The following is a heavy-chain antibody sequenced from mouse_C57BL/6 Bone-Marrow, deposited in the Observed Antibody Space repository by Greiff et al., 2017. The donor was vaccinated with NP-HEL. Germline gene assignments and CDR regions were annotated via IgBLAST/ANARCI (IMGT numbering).Heavy chain of an antibody. CDR1: GYEFSNYW. CDR3: ARGAY. CDR2: IYPGDGDT. V-gene: IGHV1-80*01. Sequence: VQLQESGAELVKPGASVKISCKASGYEFSNYWMNWVKQRPGKGLEWIGQIYPGDGDTYYNGKFKDKATLTADKSSSTAYMQLSRLTSEDSAVYFCARGAYWGQGTLVTVSA. J-gene: IGHJ3*01.